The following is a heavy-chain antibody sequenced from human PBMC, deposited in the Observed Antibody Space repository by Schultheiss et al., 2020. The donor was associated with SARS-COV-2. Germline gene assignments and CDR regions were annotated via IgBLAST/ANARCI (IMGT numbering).Heavy chain of an antibody. D-gene: IGHD3-22*01. CDR1: GFTFSNAW. J-gene: IGHJ6*02. V-gene: IGHV3-48*01. CDR2: ISSSSSTI. CDR3: ARRRYYYDSSGYYYYYYYGMDV. Sequence: GGSLRLSCAASGFTFSNAWMSWVRQAPGKGLEWVSSISSSSSTIYYADSVKGRFTISRDNAKNSLYLQMNSLRAEDTAVYYCARRRYYYDSSGYYYYYYYGMDVWGQGTTVTVSS.